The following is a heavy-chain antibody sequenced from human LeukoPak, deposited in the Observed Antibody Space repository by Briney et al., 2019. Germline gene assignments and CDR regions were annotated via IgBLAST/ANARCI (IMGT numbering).Heavy chain of an antibody. CDR1: GFTFSSYD. CDR2: ISYDGSYK. V-gene: IGHV3-30*03. Sequence: GGSLRLSCAVSGFTFSSYDMHWVRQAPGKVLEWVALISYDGSYKYYADSMKGRFTTSRDNDKNSLYLQVSSLKVEDTAVYFCAGGSGFLIESWGQGTLVTVSS. D-gene: IGHD2-21*01. CDR3: AGGSGFLIES. J-gene: IGHJ4*02.